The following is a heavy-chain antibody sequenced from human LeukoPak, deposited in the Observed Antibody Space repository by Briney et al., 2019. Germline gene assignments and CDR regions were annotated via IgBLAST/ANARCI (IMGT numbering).Heavy chain of an antibody. J-gene: IGHJ3*02. D-gene: IGHD2-21*02. CDR2: ISYDGSNK. CDR1: GFTFSSYW. Sequence: GGSLRLSCAASGFTFSSYWMSWVRQAPGKGLEWVAVISYDGSNKYYADSVKGRFTISRDNSKNTLYLQMNSLRAEDTAVYYCARVGFLEHIVVVTAIHDAFDIWGQGTMVTVSS. CDR3: ARVGFLEHIVVVTAIHDAFDI. V-gene: IGHV3-30-3*01.